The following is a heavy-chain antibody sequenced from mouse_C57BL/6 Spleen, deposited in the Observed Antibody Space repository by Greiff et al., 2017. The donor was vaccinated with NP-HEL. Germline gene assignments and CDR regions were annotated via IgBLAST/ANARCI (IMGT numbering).Heavy chain of an antibody. J-gene: IGHJ3*01. Sequence: QVQLQQPGAELVRPGSSVKLSCKASGYTFTSYWMDWVKQRPGQGLEWIGNIYPSDSETHYNQKFKDKATLTVDKSSSTAYMQLSSLTSEDSAVYYCARGDYYGSSYGWFAYRGQGTLVTVSA. CDR1: GYTFTSYW. D-gene: IGHD1-1*01. V-gene: IGHV1-61*01. CDR3: ARGDYYGSSYGWFAY. CDR2: IYPSDSET.